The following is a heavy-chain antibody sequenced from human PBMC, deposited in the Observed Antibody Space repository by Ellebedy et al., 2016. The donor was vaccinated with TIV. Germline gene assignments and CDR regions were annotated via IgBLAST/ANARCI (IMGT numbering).Heavy chain of an antibody. V-gene: IGHV1-2*04. Sequence: ASVKVSXXASGYTFTGYYMHWVRQAPGQGLEWMGWINPNSGGTNYAQKFQGWVTMTRDTSISTAYMELSRLRSDDTAVYYCARAVAGTGLGNYYGMDVWGQGTTVTVSS. J-gene: IGHJ6*02. CDR1: GYTFTGYY. CDR3: ARAVAGTGLGNYYGMDV. CDR2: INPNSGGT. D-gene: IGHD6-19*01.